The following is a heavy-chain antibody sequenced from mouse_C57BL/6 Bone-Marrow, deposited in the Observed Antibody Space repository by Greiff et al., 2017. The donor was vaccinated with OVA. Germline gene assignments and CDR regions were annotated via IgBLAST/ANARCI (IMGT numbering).Heavy chain of an antibody. Sequence: EVHLVVSGGGLVQPGGSLKLSCAASGFTFSDYGMAWARQAPRKGPEWVAFISNLAYSIYYAETVTGRFTISGENAKNPLYLEMSSLRSEDTAMYYGARQRGDYDEGCAMDYWGQGTSVTVSS. CDR3: ARQRGDYDEGCAMDY. CDR2: ISNLAYSI. J-gene: IGHJ4*01. D-gene: IGHD2-4*01. V-gene: IGHV5-15*01. CDR1: GFTFSDYG.